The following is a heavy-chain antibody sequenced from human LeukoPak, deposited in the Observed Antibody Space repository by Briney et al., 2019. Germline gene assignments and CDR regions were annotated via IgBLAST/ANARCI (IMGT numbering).Heavy chain of an antibody. CDR2: INHSGST. CDR3: ASPFIAVAGTRGDY. Sequence: SETLSLTCAVYGGSFSGYYWSWIRQPPGKGLEWIGEINHSGSTNYNPSLKSRVTISVDTSKNQFSLKLSSVTAADTAVYYCASPFIAVAGTRGDYWGQGTLVTVSS. J-gene: IGHJ4*02. CDR1: GGSFSGYY. V-gene: IGHV4-34*01. D-gene: IGHD6-19*01.